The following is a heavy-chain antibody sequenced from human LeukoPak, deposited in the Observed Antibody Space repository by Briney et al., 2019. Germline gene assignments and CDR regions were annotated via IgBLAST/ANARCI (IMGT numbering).Heavy chain of an antibody. V-gene: IGHV3-23*01. J-gene: IGHJ4*02. D-gene: IGHD3-10*01. Sequence: GRSLRLSCAASGFTFSSYAMSWVRQAPGKWLEWVSAIIVDGGSSSYTDSGKARFTISKDNSENTLFLQMNSLKAAATAVYYCAKDVDFGSGFYPYYSDYWGQGALVTVSS. CDR2: IIVDGGSS. CDR3: AKDVDFGSGFYPYYSDY. CDR1: GFTFSSYA.